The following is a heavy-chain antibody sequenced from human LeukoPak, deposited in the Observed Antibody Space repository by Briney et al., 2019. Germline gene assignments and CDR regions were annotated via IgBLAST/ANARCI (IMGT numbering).Heavy chain of an antibody. Sequence: PGRSLRLSCTASGINFGGYAMSWVRQAPGKGLEWVAFIRSKLYGETTEYAASVKGRFTVSRDDFKSIAYLQMNSLKAEDTGVYYCTSYGGRTFDYWGQGTLVTVSS. CDR2: IRSKLYGETT. D-gene: IGHD4-23*01. CDR1: GINFGGYA. V-gene: IGHV3-49*04. CDR3: TSYGGRTFDY. J-gene: IGHJ4*02.